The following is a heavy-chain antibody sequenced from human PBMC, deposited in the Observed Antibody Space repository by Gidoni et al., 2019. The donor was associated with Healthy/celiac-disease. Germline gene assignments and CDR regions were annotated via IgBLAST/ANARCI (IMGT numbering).Heavy chain of an antibody. V-gene: IGHV4-39*01. D-gene: IGHD2-15*01. J-gene: IGHJ4*02. CDR2: IYYSGST. Sequence: QLQLQESGPGLVKPSETLSLTCTVSGGSISSSSYYWGWIRQPPGKGLEWIGSIYYSGSTYYNPSLKSRVTISVDTSKNQFSLKLSSVTAADTAVYYCARQGDIVVVVAATVSFDYWGQGTLVTVSS. CDR3: ARQGDIVVVVAATVSFDY. CDR1: GGSISSSSYY.